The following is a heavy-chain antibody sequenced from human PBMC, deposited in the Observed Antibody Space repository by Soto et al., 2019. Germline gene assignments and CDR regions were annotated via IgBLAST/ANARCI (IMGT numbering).Heavy chain of an antibody. CDR1: GFTFSTYW. CDR2: MKQDGSEK. J-gene: IGHJ4*02. CDR3: ARGTYYYDS. V-gene: IGHV3-7*04. D-gene: IGHD3-10*01. Sequence: GGSLRLSCAASGFTFSTYWMTWVRQAPGGGLEWVANMKQDGSEKYYVDSVRGRFTISRDNAENSLYLQMNSLRAEDTALYYCARGTYYYDSWGQGTLVTVSS.